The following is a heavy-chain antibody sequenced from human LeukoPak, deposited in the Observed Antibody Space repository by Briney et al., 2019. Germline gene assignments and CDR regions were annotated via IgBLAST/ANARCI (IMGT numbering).Heavy chain of an antibody. D-gene: IGHD2/OR15-2a*01. CDR2: IYYSGST. Sequence: SETLSLTCTVSGGSISSSSYYWGWIRQPPGKGLEWIGSIYYSGSTYYNPSLKSRVTISVDTSKNQFSLKLSSVTAADTAVYYCASESNSYQPQDFDYWGQGTLVTVSS. CDR3: ASESNSYQPQDFDY. CDR1: GGSISSSSYY. J-gene: IGHJ4*02. V-gene: IGHV4-39*07.